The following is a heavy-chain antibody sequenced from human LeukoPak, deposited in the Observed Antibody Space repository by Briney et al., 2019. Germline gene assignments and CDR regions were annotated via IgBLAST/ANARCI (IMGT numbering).Heavy chain of an antibody. CDR2: INPSGGST. CDR1: GYTFTSYY. V-gene: IGHV1-46*01. J-gene: IGHJ4*02. D-gene: IGHD4-23*01. Sequence: GASVKVSCKASGYTFTSYYMHWVRQAPGQGLEWMGIINPSGGSTSYAQKFQGRVTITADKSTSTAYMELSSLRSEDTAVYYCASGAARDGGENEWDYWGQGTLVTVSS. CDR3: ASGAARDGGENEWDY.